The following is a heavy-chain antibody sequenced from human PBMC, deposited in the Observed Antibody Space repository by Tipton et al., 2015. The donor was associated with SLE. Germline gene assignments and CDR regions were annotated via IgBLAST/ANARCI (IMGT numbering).Heavy chain of an antibody. CDR3: ARDTVSFDAFDI. CDR2: ISSSGSTI. CDR1: GFTFSSYE. J-gene: IGHJ3*02. Sequence: SLRLSCAASGFTFSSYEMNWVRQAPGKGLEWVSYISSSGSTIYYADSVKGRFTISRDNAKNSLYLQMNSLRAEDTAVYYCARDTVSFDAFDIWGQGTMVTVSS. V-gene: IGHV3-48*03.